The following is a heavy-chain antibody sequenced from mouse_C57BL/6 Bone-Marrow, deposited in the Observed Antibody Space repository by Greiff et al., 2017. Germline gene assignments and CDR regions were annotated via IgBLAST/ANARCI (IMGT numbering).Heavy chain of an antibody. J-gene: IGHJ2*01. CDR1: GYTFTDYY. CDR3: ARKAPSRLVDY. Sequence: EVQLQQSGPVLVKPGASVKMSCKASGYTFTDYYMNWVKQSHGKSLEWIGVINPYNGGTSYNQKFKGKATLTVDKSSSTAYMELNSLTSEDSAVYYCARKAPSRLVDYWGQGTTLTVSS. CDR2: INPYNGGT. D-gene: IGHD6-1*01. V-gene: IGHV1-19*01.